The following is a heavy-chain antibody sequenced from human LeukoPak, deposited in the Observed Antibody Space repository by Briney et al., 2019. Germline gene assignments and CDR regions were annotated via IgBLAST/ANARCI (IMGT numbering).Heavy chain of an antibody. CDR2: ISSSGSTI. CDR1: GFTFSSYE. J-gene: IGHJ6*04. D-gene: IGHD3-10*02. V-gene: IGHV3-48*03. CDR3: AELGVTMIGGV. Sequence: GSLRLSCAASGFTFSSYEMNWVRQAPGKGLEWVSYISSSGSTIYYADSVKGRFTISRDNAKNSLYLQMNSLRAEDTAVYYCAELGVTMIGGVWGKGTTVTISS.